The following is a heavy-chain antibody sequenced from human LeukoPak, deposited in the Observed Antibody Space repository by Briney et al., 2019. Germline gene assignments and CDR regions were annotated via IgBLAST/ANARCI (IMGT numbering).Heavy chain of an antibody. D-gene: IGHD2-2*01. CDR3: VSFYETY. Sequence: GGSLRLSCAASGNYLMHWVRQAPGKGLLWVSHINSDGSWTSYADSVKGRFTISKDNAKNTVYLQMNNLRAEDTAVYYCVSFYETYWGRGTLVTVSS. V-gene: IGHV3-74*01. J-gene: IGHJ4*02. CDR1: GNYL. CDR2: INSDGSWT.